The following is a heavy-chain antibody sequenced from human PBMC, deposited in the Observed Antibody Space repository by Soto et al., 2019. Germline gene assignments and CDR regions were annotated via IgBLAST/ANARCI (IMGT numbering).Heavy chain of an antibody. CDR1: GFTFTSSA. CDR2: IVVGSGNT. CDR3: AAGLGEAYDFWSGYYYYYGMDV. V-gene: IGHV1-58*01. Sequence: ASVKVSCKASGFTFTSSAVQWVRQARGQRLEWIGWIVVGSGNTNYAQKFQERVTITRDMSTSTAYMELSSLRSEDTAVYYCAAGLGEAYDFWSGYYYYYGMDVWGQGTTVTVSS. D-gene: IGHD3-3*01. J-gene: IGHJ6*02.